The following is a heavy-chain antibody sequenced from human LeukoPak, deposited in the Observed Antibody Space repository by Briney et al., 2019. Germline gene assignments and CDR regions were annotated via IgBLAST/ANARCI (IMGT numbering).Heavy chain of an antibody. V-gene: IGHV4-39*07. CDR2: IYYSGST. CDR3: ARVLATWMATTGAAFDI. J-gene: IGHJ3*02. Sequence: SETLSLTCTVSGGSISSSSYYWGWIRQPPGKGLEWIGSIYYSGSTYYNPSLKSRVTISVDTSKNQFSLKLSSVTAADTAVYYCARVLATWMATTGAAFDIWGQGTMVTVSS. D-gene: IGHD5-24*01. CDR1: GGSISSSSYY.